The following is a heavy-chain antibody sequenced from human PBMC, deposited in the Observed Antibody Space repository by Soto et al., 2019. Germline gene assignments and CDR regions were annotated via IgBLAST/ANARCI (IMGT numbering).Heavy chain of an antibody. Sequence: GGSLRLSCSASGFTFSSYAMSWVRQAPGKGLEWVSAISGSGGSTYYADSVKGRFTISRDNSKNTLYLQMNSLRAEDTAVYYCAAESSGPFMVRGAPGDYWGQGTLVTVSS. J-gene: IGHJ4*02. CDR3: AAESSGPFMVRGAPGDY. CDR2: ISGSGGST. CDR1: GFTFSSYA. D-gene: IGHD3-10*01. V-gene: IGHV3-23*01.